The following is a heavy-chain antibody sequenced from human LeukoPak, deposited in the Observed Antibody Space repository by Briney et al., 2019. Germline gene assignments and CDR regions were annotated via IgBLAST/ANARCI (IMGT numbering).Heavy chain of an antibody. D-gene: IGHD2-2*01. CDR3: ARGSGLYCSSTSCPYNY. J-gene: IGHJ4*02. Sequence: SETLSLTCAVYGGSFSGYYWSWIRQPPGKGLEWIGEVNHSGGTNYNPYLKSRVTISVDTSKNQFSLKLGSVTAADTAVYYCARGSGLYCSSTSCPYNYWGQGTLVTVSS. V-gene: IGHV4-34*01. CDR2: VNHSGGT. CDR1: GGSFSGYY.